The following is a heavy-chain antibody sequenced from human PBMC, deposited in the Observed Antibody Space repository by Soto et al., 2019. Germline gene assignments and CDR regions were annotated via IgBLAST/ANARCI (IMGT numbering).Heavy chain of an antibody. D-gene: IGHD3-22*01. V-gene: IGHV3-23*01. Sequence: PGGSLRLSCAASGFSFSNYAMTWARRAPGKGLEWASAIGGSGITYYADSVKGRITISRDNSRNTVYLQMNSLRAEDTAVYFCARNSGYDYYDSTGIENWGQGTQVTVSS. CDR2: IGGSGIT. CDR3: ARNSGYDYYDSTGIEN. CDR1: GFSFSNYA. J-gene: IGHJ4*02.